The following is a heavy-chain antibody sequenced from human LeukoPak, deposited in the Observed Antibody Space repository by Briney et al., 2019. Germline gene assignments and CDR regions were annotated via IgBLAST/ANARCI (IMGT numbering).Heavy chain of an antibody. CDR1: GGSISSYY. D-gene: IGHD2-15*01. J-gene: IGHJ4*02. CDR2: FYYSGST. Sequence: SETLSLTCTVSGGSISSYYWSWIRQPPGKGLEWIGYFYYSGSTNQNPSLKSRVTISVDTSKNQFSLKLSSVTAADTAVYYCARDRVGVFAAFDYWGQGTLVTVSS. V-gene: IGHV4-59*12. CDR3: ARDRVGVFAAFDY.